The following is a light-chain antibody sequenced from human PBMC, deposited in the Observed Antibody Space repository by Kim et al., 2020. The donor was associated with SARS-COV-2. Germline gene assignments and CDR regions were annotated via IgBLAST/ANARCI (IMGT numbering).Light chain of an antibody. V-gene: IGKV4-1*01. CDR2: WAS. J-gene: IGKJ4*01. Sequence: DIVMTQSPDSLAVSLGERATINCKSSQSVLYSSNNKNYLAWYQQKPGQPPKLLIYWASTRESGVPDRFSGSGSGSDFTLTISSLQAEDVAVYYCQQYFRDPPAPLTFGGGTKVDIK. CDR3: QQYFRDPPAPLT. CDR1: QSVLYSSNNKNY.